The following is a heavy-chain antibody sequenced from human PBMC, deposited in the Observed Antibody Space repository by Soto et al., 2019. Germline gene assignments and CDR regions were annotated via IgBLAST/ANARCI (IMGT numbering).Heavy chain of an antibody. CDR3: ETELPDYVSGDSCLDY. D-gene: IGHD2-21*02. V-gene: IGHV6-1*01. CDR1: GDSVSVNSAA. Sequence: PSKTLSLTCAFSGDSVSVNSAAWNWIRQSPSRGLEWLGRTYYRSRWYNDYAVSVKSRITVTRDTSKNHSSLQLHSVTPADTAVYYRETELPDYVSGDSCLDYCSQGALGTVSS. J-gene: IGHJ4*02. CDR2: TYYRSRWYN.